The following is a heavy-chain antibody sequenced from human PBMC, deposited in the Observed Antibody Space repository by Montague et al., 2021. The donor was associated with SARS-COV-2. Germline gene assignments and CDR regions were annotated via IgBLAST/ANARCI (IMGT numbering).Heavy chain of an antibody. D-gene: IGHD2-2*01. CDR2: TYYRSTWYN. J-gene: IGHJ4*02. CDR3: ARIPVGSKYYFDF. V-gene: IGHV6-1*01. Sequence: CAISGDSVSSNIATWNWIRQSPSRGLEWLGRTYYRSTWYNDYAESVKSRITIDPDTSKHQFSLHLNSVTPEDTAVCYCARIPVGSKYYFDFWGQGTLVTVSS. CDR1: GDSVSSNIAT.